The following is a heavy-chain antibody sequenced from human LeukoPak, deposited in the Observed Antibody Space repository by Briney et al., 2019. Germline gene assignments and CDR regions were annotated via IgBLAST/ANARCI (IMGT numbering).Heavy chain of an antibody. V-gene: IGHV3-74*03. CDR1: EFTFSSYW. J-gene: IGHJ3*02. CDR2: ITDDGTR. Sequence: GGSLRLSCAASEFTFSSYWMHWVRQAPGKGPVWVSHITDDGTRTYADSVKGRFTISRDNAKNTVYLQMNSLRAEDTGMYFCARDRWGERAFDTWGQGTMVTVSS. D-gene: IGHD7-27*01. CDR3: ARDRWGERAFDT.